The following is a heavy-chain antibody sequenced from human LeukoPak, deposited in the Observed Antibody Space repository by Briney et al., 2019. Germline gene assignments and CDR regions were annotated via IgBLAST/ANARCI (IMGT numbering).Heavy chain of an antibody. Sequence: GGSLRLSCAASGFTFSSYAMSWIRQAPGKGLEWVSYISSSGSTIYYADSVKGRFTISRDNAKNSLYLQMNSLRAEDTAVYYCAREEKRRDGYNLDYWGQGTLVTVSS. CDR1: GFTFSSYA. D-gene: IGHD5-24*01. CDR3: AREEKRRDGYNLDY. V-gene: IGHV3-48*03. CDR2: ISSSGSTI. J-gene: IGHJ4*02.